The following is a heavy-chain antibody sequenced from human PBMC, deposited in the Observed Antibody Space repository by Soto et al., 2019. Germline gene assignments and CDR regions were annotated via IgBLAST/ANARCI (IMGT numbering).Heavy chain of an antibody. J-gene: IGHJ4*02. CDR2: ISAYNGNT. Sequence: QVQLVQSGAEVKKPGASVKVSCKASGYTFPSHYISWVRQAPGQGLEWMGWISAYNGNTNYAQKLQGRVTMTADKSTSTANMELRSLRSDDEAVYYRAGASPPPREWGQGTLVTVSS. V-gene: IGHV1-18*01. CDR1: GYTFPSHY. CDR3: AGASPPPRE.